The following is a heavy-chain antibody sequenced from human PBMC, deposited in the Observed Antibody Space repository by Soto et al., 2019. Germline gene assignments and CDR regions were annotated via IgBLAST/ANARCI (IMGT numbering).Heavy chain of an antibody. Sequence: QVQLQESGPGLVKPSQTLSLTCTVSGGSISSGDYYWSWIRQPPGKGLEWIGYIYSSGSTYYNPSLKSRVTISVDTSKNQFSLKLSSVTAADTAVYYCARGGGSGCYSSPYYYYGMDVWGQGTTVTVSS. CDR1: GGSISSGDYY. CDR3: ARGGGSGCYSSPYYYYGMDV. J-gene: IGHJ6*02. D-gene: IGHD3-10*01. CDR2: IYSSGST. V-gene: IGHV4-30-4*01.